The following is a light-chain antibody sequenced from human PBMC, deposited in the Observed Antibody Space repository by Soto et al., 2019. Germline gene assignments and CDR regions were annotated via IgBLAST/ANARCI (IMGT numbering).Light chain of an antibody. V-gene: IGKV1-39*01. Sequence: DIQMTQSPSSLSASVGDRVTITCRARQSITKYLNWYQQKPGTAPKFLIYATSSLQSWVPSRFSGSGSGTDFTLTISNLQPENFATYCCQQSYSTPLPFGQGTRLEIK. J-gene: IGKJ5*01. CDR2: ATS. CDR3: QQSYSTPLP. CDR1: QSITKY.